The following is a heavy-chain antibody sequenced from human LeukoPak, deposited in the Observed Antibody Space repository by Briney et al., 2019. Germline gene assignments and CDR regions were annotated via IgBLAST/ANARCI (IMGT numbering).Heavy chain of an antibody. D-gene: IGHD3-22*01. J-gene: IGHJ4*02. Sequence: SGGSLRLSCAASGFTFSSYAMSWVRQAPGKGLEWVSAISGSGGSTYYADSVKGRFTISRDNSKNTLYLQMNSLRAEDTAVYYCAKDELDSSGYYTGDYWGQGTLVTVSS. CDR2: ISGSGGST. CDR1: GFTFSSYA. V-gene: IGHV3-23*01. CDR3: AKDELDSSGYYTGDY.